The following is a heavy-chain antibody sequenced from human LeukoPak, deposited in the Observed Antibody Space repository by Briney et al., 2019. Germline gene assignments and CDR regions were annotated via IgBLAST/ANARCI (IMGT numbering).Heavy chain of an antibody. Sequence: SGTLSLTCAVSGGSISSSNWWSWVRQPPGKGLEWIGEIYYSGSTYYNPSLKSRVTISVDTSKSQFSLKLSSVTAADTAVYYCATTGEELVDAFDIWGQGTMVTVSS. D-gene: IGHD1-26*01. J-gene: IGHJ3*02. CDR2: IYYSGST. V-gene: IGHV4-4*02. CDR1: GGSISSSNW. CDR3: ATTGEELVDAFDI.